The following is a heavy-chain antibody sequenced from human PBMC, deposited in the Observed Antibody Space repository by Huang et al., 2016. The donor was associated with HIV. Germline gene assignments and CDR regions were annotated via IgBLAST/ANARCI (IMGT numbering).Heavy chain of an antibody. CDR2: ISGYNGKT. V-gene: IGHV1-18*01. J-gene: IGHJ1*01. CDR1: GYTFTNYA. CDR3: ARERYYYDRSGYYTPVEYFHH. D-gene: IGHD3-22*01. Sequence: QVQLVQSGAEVKKPGASVKVSCKASGYTFTNYAINWVRQAPGQILEWMGWISGYNGKTNDAQKVHGRVTRTKDTSTSTAYRELRSLISDDTAVYYCARERYYYDRSGYYTPVEYFHHWGQGTLVTVSS.